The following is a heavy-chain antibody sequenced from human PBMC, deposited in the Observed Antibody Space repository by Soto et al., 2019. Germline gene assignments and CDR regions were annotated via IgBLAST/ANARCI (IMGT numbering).Heavy chain of an antibody. D-gene: IGHD3-3*01. Sequence: PGGSLRLSCAASGFTFSSHAMNWVRQAPGKGLEWVSRISGSSSTMYYADSVKGRFTISRDNAKNALYLQMNSLRDEDTAVYYCATINYEFITYYAMGVWGQGTTDTVSS. CDR3: ATINYEFITYYAMGV. V-gene: IGHV3-48*02. CDR1: GFTFSSHA. CDR2: ISGSSSTM. J-gene: IGHJ6*02.